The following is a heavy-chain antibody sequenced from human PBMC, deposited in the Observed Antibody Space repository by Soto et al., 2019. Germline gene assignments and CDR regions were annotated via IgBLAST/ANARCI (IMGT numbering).Heavy chain of an antibody. CDR1: GFTFSDYY. CDR3: ASTPIGRPYYDFWSGSYYYGMDV. J-gene: IGHJ6*02. V-gene: IGHV3-11*06. CDR2: ISSSSSYT. Sequence: QVQLVESGGGLVKPGGSLRLSCAASGFTFSDYYMSWIRQAPGKGLEWVSYISSSSSYTNYADSVKGRFTISRDNDKNSLYLQMNSLRAEDTAVYYCASTPIGRPYYDFWSGSYYYGMDVWGQGTTVTVSS. D-gene: IGHD3-3*01.